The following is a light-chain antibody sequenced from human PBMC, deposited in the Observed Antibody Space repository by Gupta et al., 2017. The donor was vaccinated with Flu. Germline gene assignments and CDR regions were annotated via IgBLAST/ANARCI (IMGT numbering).Light chain of an antibody. CDR2: QAS. V-gene: IGKV1-5*03. CDR3: QQDNSFPNS. J-gene: IGKJ2*03. Sequence: DIQITHSPYTLSASVGDRVTITCRASQDIRKWLAWYQQKPGKAPKLLIYQASNVENGVPSRFSGSGSDTEFTLTITSRQPEEFATYHCQQDNSFPNSFGQGTKLEIK. CDR1: QDIRKW.